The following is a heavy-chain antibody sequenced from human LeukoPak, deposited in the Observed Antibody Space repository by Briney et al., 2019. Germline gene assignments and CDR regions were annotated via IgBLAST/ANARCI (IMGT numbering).Heavy chain of an antibody. D-gene: IGHD6-19*01. CDR3: AKDLGSGWFGFDY. Sequence: GGSLRLSCAASGFTFSSYGMHWVRQAPGKGLEWVVVISYDGSIQFYADSVKGRFTISRDNSKNTLYLQMNSLRPEDTALYYCAKDLGSGWFGFDYWGQGTLVTVSS. CDR2: ISYDGSIQ. CDR1: GFTFSSYG. V-gene: IGHV3-30*18. J-gene: IGHJ4*02.